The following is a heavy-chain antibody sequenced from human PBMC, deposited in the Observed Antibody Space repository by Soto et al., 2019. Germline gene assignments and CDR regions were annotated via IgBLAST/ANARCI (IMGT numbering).Heavy chain of an antibody. CDR1: GVPISSYDW. D-gene: IGHD3-10*01. CDR2: IYHNGRT. V-gene: IGHV4-4*02. CDR3: ARGTLIGSSTRNWFDP. Sequence: QVHLEESGPGLVRPSGNLSLTCTVSGVPISSYDWWTWVRQTPGKGMEWIGEIYHNGRTNYNPSLKSRVSLSIDKSKNQFSLNLQSLTAAYTAVYYCARGTLIGSSTRNWFDPWGQGAQVTVSS. J-gene: IGHJ5*02.